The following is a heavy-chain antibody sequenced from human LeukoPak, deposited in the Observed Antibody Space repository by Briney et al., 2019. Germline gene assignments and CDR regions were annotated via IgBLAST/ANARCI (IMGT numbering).Heavy chain of an antibody. Sequence: PGRSLRLSCAASGFTFSSYGMHWVRQAPGKGLEWVAVIWYDGSNKYYADSVKGRFTISRDNSKNTLYLQMNSLRAEDTAVYYCARDMYSSGWSFMGLGAFDIWGQGTMVTVSS. CDR3: ARDMYSSGWSFMGLGAFDI. V-gene: IGHV3-33*01. J-gene: IGHJ3*02. D-gene: IGHD6-19*01. CDR2: IWYDGSNK. CDR1: GFTFSSYG.